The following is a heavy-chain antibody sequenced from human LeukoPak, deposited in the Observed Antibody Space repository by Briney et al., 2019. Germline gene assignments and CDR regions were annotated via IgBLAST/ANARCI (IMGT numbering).Heavy chain of an antibody. V-gene: IGHV4-39*07. CDR3: ARSIAAAGAIDY. J-gene: IGHJ4*02. CDR1: GGSISSSSYY. CDR2: IYYSGST. D-gene: IGHD6-13*01. Sequence: ETLSLTCTVSGGSISSSSYYWGWIRQPPGKGLEWIGSIYYSGSTYYNPSLKSRVTISVDTSKNQFSLKLSSVTAADTAVYYCARSIAAAGAIDYWGQGILVTVSS.